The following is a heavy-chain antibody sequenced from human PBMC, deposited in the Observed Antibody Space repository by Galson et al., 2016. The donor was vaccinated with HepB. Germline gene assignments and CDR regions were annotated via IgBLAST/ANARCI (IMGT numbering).Heavy chain of an antibody. CDR2: ISYDGRNK. D-gene: IGHD3-3*01. CDR1: GFTFSNYA. V-gene: IGHV3-30*04. Sequence: SLRLSCAASGFTFSNYAMYWVRQAPGKGLEWLTLISYDGRNKFYADSVKGRFTISRDNSKSTRYLQMNSLRAEDTAVCYCARDTYYDFWNGYSGYYYGMDVWGQGTTVSVSS. J-gene: IGHJ6*02. CDR3: ARDTYYDFWNGYSGYYYGMDV.